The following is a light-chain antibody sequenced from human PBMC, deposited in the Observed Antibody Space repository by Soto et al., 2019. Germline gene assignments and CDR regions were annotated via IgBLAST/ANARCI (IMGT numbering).Light chain of an antibody. CDR3: VSYTSTSTLV. Sequence: QSALTQPRSVSGSPGQSVTISCTGTSSDIGAYNYVSWYQQHPGEAPKLLIYEVTYRPSGVSDRFSGSKSGSTASLSISGLQSEDEADYYCVSYTSTSTLVFGTGTKVTVL. CDR1: SSDIGAYNY. V-gene: IGLV2-14*01. CDR2: EVT. J-gene: IGLJ1*01.